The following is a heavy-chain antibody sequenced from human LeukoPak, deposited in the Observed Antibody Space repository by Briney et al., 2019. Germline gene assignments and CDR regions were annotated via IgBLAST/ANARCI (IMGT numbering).Heavy chain of an antibody. Sequence: GASVKVSCKASGYTFTSYYMHWVRQAPGQGLEWMGWINPNSGGTNYAQKFQGRVTMTRDTSISTAYMELSRLRSDDTAVYYCASGERVVTPIPGYYFDYWGQGTLVTVSS. V-gene: IGHV1-2*02. D-gene: IGHD2-21*02. CDR3: ASGERVVTPIPGYYFDY. CDR2: INPNSGGT. J-gene: IGHJ4*02. CDR1: GYTFTSYY.